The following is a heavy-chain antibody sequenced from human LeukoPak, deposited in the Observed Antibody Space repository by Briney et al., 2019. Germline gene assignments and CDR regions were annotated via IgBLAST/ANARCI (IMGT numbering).Heavy chain of an antibody. Sequence: PGRSLRLSCTASGFTLGEYAIGWVRQAPGKGLEWVSFIRSNAYGGTTEYAASVKGRFTISRDDSKSIAYLQMNTLKTEDTAVYDCTSGGYSNGEPFDYWGQGTLVTVSS. J-gene: IGHJ4*02. CDR1: GFTLGEYA. CDR3: TSGGYSNGEPFDY. V-gene: IGHV3-49*04. D-gene: IGHD5-18*01. CDR2: IRSNAYGGTT.